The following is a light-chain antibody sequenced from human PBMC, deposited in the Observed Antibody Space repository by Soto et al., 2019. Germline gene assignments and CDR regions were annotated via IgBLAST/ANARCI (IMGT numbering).Light chain of an antibody. Sequence: EIVMTQSPVTLSVSPGQRATLSCRASQSVNSNYLAWYQQKPGQAPRLLISGASTRATGVPARFSGSGSGTEFALTISRLEPEDFAMYYCLHHGSSLWTFGQGTKVDIK. J-gene: IGKJ1*01. CDR3: LHHGSSLWT. V-gene: IGKV3-20*01. CDR1: QSVNSNY. CDR2: GAS.